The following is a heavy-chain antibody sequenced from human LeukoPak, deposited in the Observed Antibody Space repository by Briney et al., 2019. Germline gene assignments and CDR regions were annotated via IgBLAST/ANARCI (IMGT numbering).Heavy chain of an antibody. J-gene: IGHJ4*02. CDR2: INYSGST. Sequence: SETLSLTCSVSGGSISTSSDYWGWIRQSPGKGLEWIGGINYSGSTYYNPSLRSRVIISVDASKNQFSLKLSAVTAADTDVYYCARLIFGRRNSRSYWGQGTLVTVSS. D-gene: IGHD3/OR15-3a*01. V-gene: IGHV4-39*01. CDR1: GGSISTSSDY. CDR3: ARLIFGRRNSRSY.